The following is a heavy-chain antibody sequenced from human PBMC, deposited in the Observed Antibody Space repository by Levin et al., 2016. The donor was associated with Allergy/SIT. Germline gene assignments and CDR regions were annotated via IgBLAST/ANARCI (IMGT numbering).Heavy chain of an antibody. CDR2: INAGNGNT. CDR1: GYTFTSYA. D-gene: IGHD3-9*01. V-gene: IGHV1-3*01. Sequence: ASVKVSCKASGYTFTSYAMHWVRQAPGQRLEWMGWINAGNGNTKYSQKFQGRVTITRDTSASTAYMELSSLRSEDTAVYYCARDYPYDILTGSLDVWGQGTTVTVSS. CDR3: ARDYPYDILTGSLDV. J-gene: IGHJ6*02.